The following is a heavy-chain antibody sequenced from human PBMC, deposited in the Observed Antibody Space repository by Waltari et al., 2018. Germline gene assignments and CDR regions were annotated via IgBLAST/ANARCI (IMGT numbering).Heavy chain of an antibody. D-gene: IGHD5-12*01. Sequence: EVQLVESGGGLVQPGGSLRLSCAASGFTFSSYEMNWVRQAPGKGLEWVSYISSSGSTIDYAYAVKGRFTISRDNAKNSLYLQMNSLRAEDTAVYYCARDGYNCFDYWGQGTLVTVSS. V-gene: IGHV3-48*03. CDR2: ISSSGSTI. J-gene: IGHJ4*02. CDR1: GFTFSSYE. CDR3: ARDGYNCFDY.